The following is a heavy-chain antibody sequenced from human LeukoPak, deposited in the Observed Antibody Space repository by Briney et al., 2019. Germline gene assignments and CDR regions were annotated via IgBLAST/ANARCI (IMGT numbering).Heavy chain of an antibody. Sequence: KPSETLSFTAAGYGVSFNGYYWSWIGQPPGKGRKGMGELNHSGSTNYNPSLKSRVTISVDTSKNQFSLKLSSVTAADTAVYYCARQRYSSSWYSEGLDAFDIWGQGTMVTVSS. CDR3: ARQRYSSSWYSEGLDAFDI. CDR2: LNHSGST. J-gene: IGHJ3*02. CDR1: GVSFNGYY. V-gene: IGHV4-34*01. D-gene: IGHD6-13*01.